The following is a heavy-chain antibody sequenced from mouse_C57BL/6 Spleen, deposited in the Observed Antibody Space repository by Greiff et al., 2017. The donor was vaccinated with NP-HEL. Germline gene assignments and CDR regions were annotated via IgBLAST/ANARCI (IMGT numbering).Heavy chain of an antibody. V-gene: IGHV1-19*01. CDR3: ARYEGSVVGYYFDY. Sequence: EVKLQESGPVLVKPGASVKMSCKASGYTFTDYYMNWVKQSHGKSLEWIGVINPYNGGTSYNQKFKGKATLTVDKSSSTAYMELNSLTSEDSAVFYCARYEGSVVGYYFDYWGQGTPLTVSS. CDR1: GYTFTDYY. CDR2: INPYNGGT. J-gene: IGHJ2*01. D-gene: IGHD1-1*01.